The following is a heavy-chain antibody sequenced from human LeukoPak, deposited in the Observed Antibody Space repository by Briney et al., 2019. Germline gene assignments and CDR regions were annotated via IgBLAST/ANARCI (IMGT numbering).Heavy chain of an antibody. V-gene: IGHV3-21*01. J-gene: IGHJ3*02. D-gene: IGHD3-10*01. CDR3: ARVPFGDFNAFDI. Sequence: GGFLRLSCVASGFTFSNYSMNWVRQAPGRGLEWVSSISSSTSYIYYADSVKGRFTISRDNAKNSLYLQMNSLRAEDTAVYYCARVPFGDFNAFDIWGQGTMVTVSS. CDR1: GFTFSNYS. CDR2: ISSSTSYI.